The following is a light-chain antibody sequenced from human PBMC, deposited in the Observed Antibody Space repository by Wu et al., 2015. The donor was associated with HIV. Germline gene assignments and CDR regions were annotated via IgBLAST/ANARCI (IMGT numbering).Light chain of an antibody. Sequence: EIVMTQSPATLSVSPGERATLSCRASQSVGSNLAWYQQKPGQAPRLLVQGATIRDTGISARFSGSGSGTDFTLTISSLEPEDFAVYYCQQRSNWPLTFGGGTKVEIK. CDR1: QSVGSN. J-gene: IGKJ4*01. V-gene: IGKV3-11*01. CDR2: GAT. CDR3: QQRSNWPLT.